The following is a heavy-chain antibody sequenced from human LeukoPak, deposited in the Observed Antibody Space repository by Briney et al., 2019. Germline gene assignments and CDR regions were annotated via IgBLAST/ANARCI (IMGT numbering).Heavy chain of an antibody. Sequence: SETLSLTCGVSGGSFSGHYWTWLRQTPGKGLEWMGEINHGGVTNYNPSLKSRVSISIDTSTNEISLNMSSVTAADTGIYYCARGRNWQTFYHYYMDVWGKGATVTVS. D-gene: IGHD1-14*01. J-gene: IGHJ6*03. CDR1: GGSFSGHY. V-gene: IGHV4-34*01. CDR3: ARGRNWQTFYHYYMDV. CDR2: INHGGVT.